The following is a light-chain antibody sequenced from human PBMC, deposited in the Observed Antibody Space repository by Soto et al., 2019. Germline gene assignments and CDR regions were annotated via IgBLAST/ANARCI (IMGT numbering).Light chain of an antibody. Sequence: EIWLTQSQATVFWSPGERATFSCGASQCVSSYLACYQQKPGQAPRLLIYDASNRATGIPARFSGSGSGTDFTLTISSLEPEDFAVYYCQQRSNWPPITFGQGTRLEIK. CDR1: QCVSSY. CDR3: QQRSNWPPIT. V-gene: IGKV3-11*01. J-gene: IGKJ5*01. CDR2: DAS.